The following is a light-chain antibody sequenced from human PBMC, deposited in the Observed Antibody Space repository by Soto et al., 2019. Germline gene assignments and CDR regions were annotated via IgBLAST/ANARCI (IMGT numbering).Light chain of an antibody. V-gene: IGKV3-15*01. CDR2: GAF. Sequence: EIVMTQSPATLSVSPGETATLSSRASQSVTYSLAWYQQKPGQGPRLLIYGAFTRATGIPARFSGSGSGTEFTLTISSLQSEDFAVYYCQQYKNWHPLTFGGGTKVEI. CDR1: QSVTYS. CDR3: QQYKNWHPLT. J-gene: IGKJ4*01.